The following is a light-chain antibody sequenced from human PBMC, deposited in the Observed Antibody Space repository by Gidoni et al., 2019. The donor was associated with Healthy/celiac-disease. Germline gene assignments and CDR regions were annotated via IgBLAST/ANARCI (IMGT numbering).Light chain of an antibody. CDR3: QTWGTGIQV. V-gene: IGLV4-69*01. Sequence: QLVLTQSPSASASLGASVKLTCTLSSGHSSYAIAWQQQQPEKGPRYLMKLNSDGSHSKGDGIPDRFSGSSSGAERYLTISSLQSEDEADYYCQTWGTGIQVFGGGTKLTV. CDR1: SGHSSYA. J-gene: IGLJ2*01. CDR2: LNSDGSH.